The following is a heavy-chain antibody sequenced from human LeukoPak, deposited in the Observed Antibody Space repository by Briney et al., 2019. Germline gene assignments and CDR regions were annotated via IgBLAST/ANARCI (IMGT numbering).Heavy chain of an antibody. V-gene: IGHV4-59*01. J-gene: IGHJ4*02. D-gene: IGHD3-10*01. CDR3: ARDRGLWFGELLDY. CDR2: VYYSGTT. Sequence: SETLSLTCTVSGGSLSNYYWSWIRQSPEKGLEWIGYVYYSGTTNYNPSLKSRVTISVDTSKNQFSLKLNSVTAADTAVYYCARDRGLWFGELLDYWGPGTLVTVSS. CDR1: GGSLSNYY.